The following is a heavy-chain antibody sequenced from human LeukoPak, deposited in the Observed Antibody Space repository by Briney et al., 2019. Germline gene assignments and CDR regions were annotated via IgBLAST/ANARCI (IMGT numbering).Heavy chain of an antibody. Sequence: GGSLRLSCLTSGFTLSTNALSWVRKAPGKGLKWFSGFSGSGASTYYADSVKGRFTISRDDSRNTLYLQMNSLRGDDTAVYYCAKDVGKWESLHFFDYWGQGTLVTVSS. CDR2: FSGSGAST. CDR3: AKDVGKWESLHFFDY. J-gene: IGHJ4*02. V-gene: IGHV3-23*01. CDR1: GFTLSTNA. D-gene: IGHD1-26*01.